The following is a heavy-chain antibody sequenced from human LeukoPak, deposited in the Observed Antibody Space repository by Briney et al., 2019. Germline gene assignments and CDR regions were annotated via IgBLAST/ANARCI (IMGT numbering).Heavy chain of an antibody. CDR3: ARVGSSGWYVHPTLDY. Sequence: ASVKVSCKASGYTFTGYYMHWVRQAPGQGLEWMGWINPNSSDTNYAQKFQGRVTVTRDTSISTAYMELSSLRSDDTAVYYCARVGSSGWYVHPTLDYWGQGTLVTVSS. CDR1: GYTFTGYY. CDR2: INPNSSDT. V-gene: IGHV1-2*02. J-gene: IGHJ4*02. D-gene: IGHD6-19*01.